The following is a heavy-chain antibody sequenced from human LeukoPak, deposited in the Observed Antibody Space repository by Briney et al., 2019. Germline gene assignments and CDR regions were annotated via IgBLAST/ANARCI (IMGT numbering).Heavy chain of an antibody. J-gene: IGHJ4*02. CDR3: AREGLGYGDFDY. V-gene: IGHV3-53*01. CDR1: GFTVSSHY. CDR2: IYSGGNT. Sequence: GGSLRLSCAASGFTVSSHYMSWVRQAPGKGLEWVSVIYSGGNTYYADSVKGRFTISRDNAKNSLYLQMNSLRAEDTAVYYCAREGLGYGDFDYWGQGTLVTVSS. D-gene: IGHD5-18*01.